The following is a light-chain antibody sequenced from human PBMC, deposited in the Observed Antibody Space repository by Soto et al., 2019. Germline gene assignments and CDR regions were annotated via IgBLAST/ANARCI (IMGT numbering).Light chain of an antibody. CDR3: SSYTSSSNIYV. J-gene: IGLJ1*01. CDR2: EVS. CDR1: RSDVGGYKY. V-gene: IGLV2-14*01. Sequence: QSVLTHPASVSWSPGHSITIACTGTRSDVGGYKYVSWYQQHPGKAPKLMIYEVSNRPSGVSNRFSGSKSGNTASLTISGLQAEDEADYYCSSYTSSSNIYVFGTGTKVNV.